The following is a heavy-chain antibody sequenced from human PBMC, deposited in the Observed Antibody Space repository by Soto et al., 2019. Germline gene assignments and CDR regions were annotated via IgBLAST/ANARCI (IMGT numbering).Heavy chain of an antibody. Sequence: GGSLRPSCSASGFTFSSCDMHWVRQTPGKGLEYVSAISSNGGSTYYADSVKGRFTISRDNSKNTLYLQMSSLRAEDTAVYYCVKALRYFDWLPDFDYWGQGTLVTVSS. CDR2: ISSNGGST. D-gene: IGHD3-9*01. V-gene: IGHV3-64D*06. J-gene: IGHJ4*02. CDR1: GFTFSSCD. CDR3: VKALRYFDWLPDFDY.